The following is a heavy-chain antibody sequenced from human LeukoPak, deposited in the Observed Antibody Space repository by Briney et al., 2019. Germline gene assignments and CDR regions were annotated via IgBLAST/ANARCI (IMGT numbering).Heavy chain of an antibody. Sequence: ASVKVSCKASGNTFTAYYMHWVRQAPGQGLEWMGWISAYNGNTNYAQKLQGRVTMTTDTSTSTAYMELRSLRSDDTAVYYCAREYYDYVWGSYRPVWFDPWGQGTLVTVSS. CDR2: ISAYNGNT. CDR3: AREYYDYVWGSYRPVWFDP. V-gene: IGHV1-18*01. D-gene: IGHD3-16*02. J-gene: IGHJ5*02. CDR1: GNTFTAYY.